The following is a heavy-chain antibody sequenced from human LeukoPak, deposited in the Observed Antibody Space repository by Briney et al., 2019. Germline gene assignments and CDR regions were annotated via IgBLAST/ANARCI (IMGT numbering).Heavy chain of an antibody. J-gene: IGHJ6*02. Sequence: SETLSLTCTVSGGSISSYYWSWIRQPPGKGLEWIGYIYYSGSTNYNPSLKSRVTISVDTSKNQFSLKLSSMTAADTAVYYCARGVPNYYYYYGMDVWGQGTTVTVSS. V-gene: IGHV4-59*01. CDR2: IYYSGST. D-gene: IGHD2-2*01. CDR3: ARGVPNYYYYYGMDV. CDR1: GGSISSYY.